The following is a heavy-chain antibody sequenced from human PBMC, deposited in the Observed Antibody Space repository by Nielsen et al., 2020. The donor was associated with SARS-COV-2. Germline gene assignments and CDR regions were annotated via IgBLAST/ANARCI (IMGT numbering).Heavy chain of an antibody. CDR3: ARDLQQQLVVLEY. CDR1: GFTFDDYG. V-gene: IGHV3-20*04. CDR2: INWNGGST. D-gene: IGHD6-13*01. J-gene: IGHJ4*02. Sequence: GESLKISCAASGFTFDDYGMSWVRQAPGKGLEWVSGINWNGGSTGYADSVKGRFTISRDNAKNSLFLQMNSLRAEDTAVYYCARDLQQQLVVLEYWGQGTLVTVSS.